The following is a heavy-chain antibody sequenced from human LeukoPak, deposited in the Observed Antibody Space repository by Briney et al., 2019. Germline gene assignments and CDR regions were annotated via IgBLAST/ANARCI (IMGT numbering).Heavy chain of an antibody. CDR1: GYTFTSYY. V-gene: IGHV1-46*01. D-gene: IGHD3-16*01. CDR3: AKVFGGSSYYYYYMDV. Sequence: ASVKVSCKASGYTFTSYYMHWVRQAPGQGLEWMGIINPSGGSTSYAQKFQGRVTMTRDTSISTAYMELSRLRSDDTAVYYCAKVFGGSSYYYYYMDVWGKGTTVTVSS. J-gene: IGHJ6*03. CDR2: INPSGGST.